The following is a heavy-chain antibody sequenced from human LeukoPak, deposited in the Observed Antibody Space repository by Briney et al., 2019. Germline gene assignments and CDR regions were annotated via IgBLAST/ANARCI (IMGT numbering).Heavy chain of an antibody. V-gene: IGHV1-18*01. D-gene: IGHD3-9*01. Sequence: ASVTVSFKASGYTFSNYGITWVRQAPGQGLEWMGRIGGHNDNEKYAHIVKGRVTMTTDTSTSTAYMELRSLRSDDTAVYYCARTNYNILTDYYNGDNWFDLWGQGTLVTVSS. CDR3: ARTNYNILTDYYNGDNWFDL. CDR2: IGGHNDNE. CDR1: GYTFSNYG. J-gene: IGHJ5*02.